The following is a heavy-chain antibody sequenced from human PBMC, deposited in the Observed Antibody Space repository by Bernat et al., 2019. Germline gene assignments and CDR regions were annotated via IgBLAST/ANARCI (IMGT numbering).Heavy chain of an antibody. J-gene: IGHJ3*02. D-gene: IGHD6-13*01. CDR1: GFTFSSYG. Sequence: QVQLVESGGGVVQPGRSLRPSCAASGFTFSSYGMHWVRQAPGKGLEWVAVIWYDGSNKYYADSVKCRFTISRDNSKNTLYLQMNSLRAEDTAVYYCAREGAADAFDIWGQGTMVTVSS. V-gene: IGHV3-33*01. CDR3: AREGAADAFDI. CDR2: IWYDGSNK.